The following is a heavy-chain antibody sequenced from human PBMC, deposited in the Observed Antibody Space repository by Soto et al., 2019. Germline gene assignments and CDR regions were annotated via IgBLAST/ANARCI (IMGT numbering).Heavy chain of an antibody. D-gene: IGHD2-21*02. CDR2: MYNTGST. CDR3: ARDLWGYCGADCYPLDV. V-gene: IGHV4-59*01. CDR1: GGSISTYY. Sequence: SETLSLTCTVYGGSISTYYWSWIRQPPGKGLEWIGYMYNTGSTIYNPSLKRRVTISVDTSKNQFSLKLNSVTAADTAVYYCARDLWGYCGADCYPLDVWGQGTMVTVSS. J-gene: IGHJ6*02.